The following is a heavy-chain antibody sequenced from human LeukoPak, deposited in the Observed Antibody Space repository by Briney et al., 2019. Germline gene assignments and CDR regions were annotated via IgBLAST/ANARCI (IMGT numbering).Heavy chain of an antibody. CDR2: IYYSGST. CDR3: AKDLYTSRYACCFDY. Sequence: SETLSLTCTVSGGSISSYYWSWIRQPPGKGLEWIGYIYYSGSTNYNPSLKSRVTISVDTSKNQFSLKLSSVTAADTAVYYCAKDLYTSRYACCFDYWGQGTLVTVSS. J-gene: IGHJ4*02. CDR1: GGSISSYY. V-gene: IGHV4-59*01. D-gene: IGHD6-13*01.